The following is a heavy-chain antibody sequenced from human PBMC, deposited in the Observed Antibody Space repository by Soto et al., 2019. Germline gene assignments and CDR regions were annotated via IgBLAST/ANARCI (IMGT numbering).Heavy chain of an antibody. V-gene: IGHV3-23*01. J-gene: IGHJ4*02. Sequence: PGGSLRLSCAASGFTFSSYAMSWVRQAPGKELEWVSAISGSGGSTYYADSVKGRFTISRDNSKNTMYLQINSLRAEDTAVYYCATLNGYSSGWYYYWSRGTLVTVSS. CDR3: ATLNGYSSGWYYY. CDR2: ISGSGGST. D-gene: IGHD6-19*01. CDR1: GFTFSSYA.